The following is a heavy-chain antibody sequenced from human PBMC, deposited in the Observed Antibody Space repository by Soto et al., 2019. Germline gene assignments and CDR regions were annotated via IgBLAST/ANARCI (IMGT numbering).Heavy chain of an antibody. CDR3: ARENSYFYY. CDR2: ISAYNANA. J-gene: IGHJ4*02. V-gene: IGHV1-18*01. Sequence: QIPLLQSGAEVKKPGASVKVTCKASGYTFRNFGISWVRQAPGQGLEWMGWISAYNANANYAQKFQGRLTMTADTSTSTAYMELRSLRSDDTAVYYCARENSYFYYWGQGTLVTVSS. CDR1: GYTFRNFG.